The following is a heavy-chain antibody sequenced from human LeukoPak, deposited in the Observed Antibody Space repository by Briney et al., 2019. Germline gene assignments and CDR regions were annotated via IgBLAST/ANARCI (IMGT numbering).Heavy chain of an antibody. CDR1: GVMFPSYW. J-gene: IGHJ4*02. D-gene: IGHD3-10*01. CDR3: ARRHHFGFLDS. CDR2: IKQDGSEK. Sequence: GGPLRLSCAASGVMFPSYWMTWVRQAPGKGLEWVANIKQDGSEKYYVDSVKGRFTISRDNAKNSVYLQMNSLRAEDTAVYYCARRHHFGFLDSWGQGTQVTVSS. V-gene: IGHV3-7*04.